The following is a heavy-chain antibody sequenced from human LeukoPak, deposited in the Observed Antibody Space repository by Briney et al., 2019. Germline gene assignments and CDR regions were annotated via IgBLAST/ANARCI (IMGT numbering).Heavy chain of an antibody. CDR2: IRYDGSNK. D-gene: IGHD4-23*01. CDR1: GFTFSSYG. CDR3: AKGSRGTVVSDFDY. J-gene: IGHJ4*02. Sequence: GGSLRLSCAASGFTFSSYGMHWVRQAPGKGLEWVAFIRYDGSNKYYADSVKGRFTISRDNSKNTLYLQMNSLRAEDTAVYYCAKGSRGTVVSDFDYWGQGTLVTVSS. V-gene: IGHV3-30*02.